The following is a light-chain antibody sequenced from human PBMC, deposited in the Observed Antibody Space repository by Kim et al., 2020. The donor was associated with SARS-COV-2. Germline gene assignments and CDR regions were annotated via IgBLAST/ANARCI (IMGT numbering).Light chain of an antibody. CDR3: QQYSTYPYS. J-gene: IGKJ2*03. CDR1: QSVDRW. CDR2: DAT. V-gene: IGKV1-5*01. Sequence: IRLTQSPSTLSASIGDRVSITCRASQSVDRWLAWYQQRPGKAPKLLIYDATDLKSGVPSRFSGRGSGTEFTLTITSLQPDDFGTYYCQQYSTYPYSLGQGTKLEI.